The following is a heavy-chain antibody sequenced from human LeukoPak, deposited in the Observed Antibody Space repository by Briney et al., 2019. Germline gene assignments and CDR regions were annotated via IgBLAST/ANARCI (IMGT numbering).Heavy chain of an antibody. CDR1: GFSFSSYA. D-gene: IGHD2-8*01. V-gene: IGHV3-23*01. CDR2: ISGSGDNT. CDR3: AKELYCTNGVCYYFDY. Sequence: GGSLRLSCAASGFSFSSYAMSWVRQAPGKGLEWVSGISGSGDNTYYIDSVKGRFTISRDNSKNTLYLQMNSLRVDDTAVYYCAKELYCTNGVCYYFDYWGQGTLVTVSS. J-gene: IGHJ4*02.